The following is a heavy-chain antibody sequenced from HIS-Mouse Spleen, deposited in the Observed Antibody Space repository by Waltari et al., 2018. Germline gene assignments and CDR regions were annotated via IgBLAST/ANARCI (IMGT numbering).Heavy chain of an antibody. V-gene: IGHV4-39*07. CDR3: AREIPYSSSWYDWYFDL. CDR2: IYYSGSN. Sequence: QLQLQESGPGLVKPSETLSLTCTVSGGAISSSSDYWGWIRQPPGEGLEWIGGIYYSGSNSYNPYLTSRVPISVDTSKNQFSLKLSSVTAADTAVYYCAREIPYSSSWYDWYFDLWGRGTLVTVSS. CDR1: GGAISSSSDY. J-gene: IGHJ2*01. D-gene: IGHD6-13*01.